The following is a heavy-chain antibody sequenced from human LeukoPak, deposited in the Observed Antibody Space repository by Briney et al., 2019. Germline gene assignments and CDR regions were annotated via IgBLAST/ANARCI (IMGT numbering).Heavy chain of an antibody. CDR1: GFTFSSYG. CDR2: IWYDGSTK. D-gene: IGHD6-13*01. V-gene: IGHV3-33*01. Sequence: GGSLRLSCAASGFTFSSYGMHWVRQAPGKGRGWGAGIWYDGSTKYYADSVNGRFTISRDNSQNTMYLQMNSLRAEDTAVYYCARSMYSSSWYDLLYGMDVWGQGTTVTVSS. CDR3: ARSMYSSSWYDLLYGMDV. J-gene: IGHJ6*02.